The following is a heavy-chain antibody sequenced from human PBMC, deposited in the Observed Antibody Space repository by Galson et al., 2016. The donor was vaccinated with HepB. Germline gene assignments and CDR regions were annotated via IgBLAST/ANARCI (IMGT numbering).Heavy chain of an antibody. CDR3: AKTHYSGTYLD. J-gene: IGHJ4*02. Sequence: SETLSLTCTVSDDSINTYYWSWIRQPPGKGLEWIGYISFRGSTYYNPSLKSRVTISVDTSKNQFSLRLSSVTAADTAVYYCAKTHYSGTYLDWGQGTLVTVSS. V-gene: IGHV4-59*06. CDR2: ISFRGST. D-gene: IGHD1-26*01. CDR1: DDSINTYY.